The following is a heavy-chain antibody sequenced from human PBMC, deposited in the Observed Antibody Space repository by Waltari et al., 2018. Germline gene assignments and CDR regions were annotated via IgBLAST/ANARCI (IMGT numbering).Heavy chain of an antibody. D-gene: IGHD3-10*01. J-gene: IGHJ4*02. CDR2: IRGSGADT. V-gene: IGHV3-23*01. CDR1: GFTFGGYT. Sequence: EVQLLESGGGLVQPGGSLRPSCVASGFTFGGYTITWVRQAPGKGLDWVSTIRGSGADTYYADSVKGRFTISRDNSRDTLYLQMNTLTAGDTAIYYCAKSLGDTYGRYPMDYWGQGTLVTVSS. CDR3: AKSLGDTYGRYPMDY.